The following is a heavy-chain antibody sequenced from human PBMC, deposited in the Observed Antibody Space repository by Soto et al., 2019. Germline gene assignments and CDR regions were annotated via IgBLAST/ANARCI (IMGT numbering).Heavy chain of an antibody. V-gene: IGHV3-30*18. D-gene: IGHD4-17*01. CDR2: IAYDGSNK. Sequence: QVQLVESGGGVVQPGRSLRLSCAASGFTFSSYGMDWVRQAPGKGLEWVAVIAYDGSNKYYADSVKGRLTISRDNSKNTQYLQMNSLRAEDTAVYYCAKPYGDYFYYYYGMDVWGQGTTVTVSS. J-gene: IGHJ6*02. CDR1: GFTFSSYG. CDR3: AKPYGDYFYYYYGMDV.